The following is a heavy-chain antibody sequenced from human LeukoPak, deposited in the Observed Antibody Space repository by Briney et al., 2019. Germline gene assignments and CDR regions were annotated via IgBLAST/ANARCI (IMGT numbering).Heavy chain of an antibody. D-gene: IGHD3-22*01. J-gene: IGHJ2*01. CDR2: IYPGDSDT. V-gene: IGHV5-51*01. Sequence: GESLKISCKGSGYSFTSYWIGWVRQMPGKGLERVGIIYPGDSDTRYSPSFQGQVTISADKSISTAYLQWSSLKASDTAMYYCARKYYYDSSGPSNWYFDLWGRGTLVTVSS. CDR3: ARKYYYDSSGPSNWYFDL. CDR1: GYSFTSYW.